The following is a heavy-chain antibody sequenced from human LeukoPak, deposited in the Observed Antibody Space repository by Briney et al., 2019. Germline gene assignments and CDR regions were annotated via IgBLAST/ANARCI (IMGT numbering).Heavy chain of an antibody. CDR2: INSDASST. CDR1: GFTFSSYW. V-gene: IGHV3-74*01. J-gene: IGHJ4*02. D-gene: IGHD4-17*01. Sequence: GGSLRLSCAASGFTFSSYWMHWVRQAPGKGLMWVSRINSDASSTSYADSVKGRFTISRDNAKNTLFLQMNSLRAEDTAVYYCARAMTTVISPVDFWGQGTLVTVSS. CDR3: ARAMTTVISPVDF.